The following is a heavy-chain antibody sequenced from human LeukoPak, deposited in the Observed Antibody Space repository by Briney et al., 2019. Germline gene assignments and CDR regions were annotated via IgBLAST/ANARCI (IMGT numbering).Heavy chain of an antibody. J-gene: IGHJ4*02. CDR3: MLGSGSYDSSDFDY. CDR2: IKSKTNGGTT. D-gene: IGHD3-22*01. Sequence: GGSLRLSCAASGFTFNNVWMNWGRQAPGKGLEWVGRIKSKTNGGTTEYAAPVKGRFTILRDDSKNTLYLQMNSLKTEDTAVYYCMLGSGSYDSSDFDYWGQGTLVTVSS. V-gene: IGHV3-15*07. CDR1: GFTFNNVW.